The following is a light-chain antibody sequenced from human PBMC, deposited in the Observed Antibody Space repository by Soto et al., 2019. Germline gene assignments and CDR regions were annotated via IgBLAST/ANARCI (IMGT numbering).Light chain of an antibody. CDR2: GAS. J-gene: IGKJ2*01. Sequence: EIVLTQSPGTLSLSPGERATLSCRASQSVNSNHLTWYQKKPGQAPRLLIYGASSRATGIPDRFSGSGSGTDFTLTISRLEPEDFGVYYCEQYGSSFRYTFGQGTKLEIK. CDR3: EQYGSSFRYT. CDR1: QSVNSNH. V-gene: IGKV3-20*01.